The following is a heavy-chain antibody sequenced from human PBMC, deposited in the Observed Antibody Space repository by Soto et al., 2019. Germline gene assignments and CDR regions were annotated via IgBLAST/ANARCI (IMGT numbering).Heavy chain of an antibody. D-gene: IGHD3-3*01. Sequence: QVQLVQSGAEVKRPGASVKVSCKASGYTFRNYGITWVRQAPGQGLEWMAWISPYNGNTNYAQDLLGRVTMTTDTSTSTAYMELRSLTSEDTAMYYCARDLVSGSDFWRAYNGGYFDYWGQGTLVTVSS. CDR2: ISPYNGNT. J-gene: IGHJ4*02. V-gene: IGHV1-18*01. CDR3: ARDLVSGSDFWRAYNGGYFDY. CDR1: GYTFRNYG.